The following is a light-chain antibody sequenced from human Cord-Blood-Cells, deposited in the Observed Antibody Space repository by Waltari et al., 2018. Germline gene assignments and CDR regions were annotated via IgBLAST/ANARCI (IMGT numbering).Light chain of an antibody. J-gene: IGKJ1*01. CDR1: QSISSY. CDR3: QQSYSTWT. Sequence: DIQMIQSPSSLSASVGDRVTITCRASQSISSYLNWYQQKPGKAPKLLIYAASSLQSWVPSRFSGSGSGTDFTLTISSLQPEDFATYYCQQSYSTWTFGQGTKVEIK. V-gene: IGKV1-39*01. CDR2: AAS.